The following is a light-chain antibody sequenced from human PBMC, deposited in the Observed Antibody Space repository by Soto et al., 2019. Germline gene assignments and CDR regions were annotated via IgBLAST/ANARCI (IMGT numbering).Light chain of an antibody. J-gene: IGKJ5*01. CDR3: MQGTHWPPIT. CDR1: QSLVYSDGNSY. Sequence: EVVMTQSPLSLPVTLGQPASISCRSSQSLVYSDGNSYLSWFQQRPGQSPRRLFYKVSKRDSGVPDRFNGSGSGTDFTLKIIRVEAEDVGVYYCMQGTHWPPITFGQGTRLEIK. CDR2: KVS. V-gene: IGKV2-30*01.